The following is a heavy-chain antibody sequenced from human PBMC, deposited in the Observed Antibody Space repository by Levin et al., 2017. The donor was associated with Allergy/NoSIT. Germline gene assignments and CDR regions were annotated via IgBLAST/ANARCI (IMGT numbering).Heavy chain of an antibody. V-gene: IGHV4-4*02. Sequence: PSETLSLTCAITGGSTTSNNWWSWVRQPPGKGLEWMGEIYHVGGTNYKPSLEGRITISVDNSKNQVFLRLSSVTAADTAIYYCAREAGAATFKGFDYWGQGSLVTVSS. D-gene: IGHD6-25*01. CDR2: IYHVGGT. J-gene: IGHJ4*02. CDR3: AREAGAATFKGFDY. CDR1: GGSTTSNNW.